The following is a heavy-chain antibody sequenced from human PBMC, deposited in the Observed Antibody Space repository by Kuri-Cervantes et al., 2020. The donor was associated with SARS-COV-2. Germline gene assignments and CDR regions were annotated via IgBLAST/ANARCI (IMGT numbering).Heavy chain of an antibody. CDR2: IRSKAYGGTT. D-gene: IGHD3-3*01. CDR3: TRDDFWSGYFGY. V-gene: IGHV3-49*04. CDR1: GFTFGDYA. Sequence: GGSLRLSCTASGFTFGDYAMSWVRQAPGKGLEWVGFIRSKAYGGTTEYAASVKGRFTISRGDSKSIAYLQMNSLKTEDTAVYYCTRDDFWSGYFGYWGQGTLVTVSS. J-gene: IGHJ4*02.